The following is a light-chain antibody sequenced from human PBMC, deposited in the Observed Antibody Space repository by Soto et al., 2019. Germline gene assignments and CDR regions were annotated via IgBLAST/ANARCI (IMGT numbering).Light chain of an antibody. J-gene: IGKJ5*01. CDR2: AAS. CDR3: QQSYSTIT. Sequence: DIQMAQSSFSLSASVGDSVTITCRASQSISSYLNWYQQKPGKAPKLLIYAASSLQSGVPSRFSGSGSGTDFTLTISSLQTEDFATYYCQQSYSTITFGQGTRLEI. V-gene: IGKV1-39*01. CDR1: QSISSY.